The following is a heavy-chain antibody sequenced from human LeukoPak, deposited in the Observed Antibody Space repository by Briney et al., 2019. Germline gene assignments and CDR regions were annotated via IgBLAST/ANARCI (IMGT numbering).Heavy chain of an antibody. Sequence: GGSLRLSCAASGFTSSNYWMSWVRQAPGKGLEWVANIKQDGSEKYYVDSVKGRFTISRDNAKNSLYLQRNSLRAEDTAVYYWARWKGYCSSTSCYYYYYYMDVWGKGTTVTVSS. CDR3: ARWKGYCSSTSCYYYYYYMDV. V-gene: IGHV3-7*01. J-gene: IGHJ6*03. D-gene: IGHD2-2*01. CDR2: IKQDGSEK. CDR1: GFTSSNYW.